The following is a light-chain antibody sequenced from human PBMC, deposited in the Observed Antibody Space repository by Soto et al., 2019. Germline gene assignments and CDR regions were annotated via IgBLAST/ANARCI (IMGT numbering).Light chain of an antibody. CDR3: QTWGTGFHV. J-gene: IGLJ1*01. Sequence: QSALTQSPSASASLGASVKLTCTLSSGHSSNAIAWHQQQPEKGPRYLMKVNSDGSHSKGDGIPDRFSGSSSGAERYLTVSSLQSEDEADYYCQTWGTGFHVFGAGTKLTVL. V-gene: IGLV4-69*02. CDR2: VNSDGSH. CDR1: SGHSSNA.